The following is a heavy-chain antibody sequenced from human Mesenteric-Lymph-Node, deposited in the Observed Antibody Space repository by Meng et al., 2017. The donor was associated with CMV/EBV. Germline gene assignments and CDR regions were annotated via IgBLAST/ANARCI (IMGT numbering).Heavy chain of an antibody. CDR2: INPSSGGT. D-gene: IGHD2-2*02. V-gene: IGHV1-2*02. J-gene: IGHJ4*02. Sequence: ASVKVSCKASGYTFTGYYMHWVRQAPGQGLEWMGWINPSSGGTNYAQNFQGRVTMTRDTSISTAYMELSSLRSDDTAVYYCARDQAEYQMLYQPHWGQGTLVNVSS. CDR3: ARDQAEYQMLYQPH. CDR1: GYTFTGYY.